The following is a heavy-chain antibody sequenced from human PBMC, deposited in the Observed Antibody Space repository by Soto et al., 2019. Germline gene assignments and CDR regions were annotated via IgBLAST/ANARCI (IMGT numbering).Heavy chain of an antibody. V-gene: IGHV4-59*02. CDR2: VYYDGST. CDR3: ARAREYGGNPASCIDS. Sequence: PSETLSLTCTISGGSVSSYFWHWIRQPPGKGLEWIGYVYYDGSTNYNPSLKSRVTMAVDTSKNQFSLSLRSVAGADTAVYYCARAREYGGNPASCIDSSDQGPLVTVST. J-gene: IGHJ5*01. D-gene: IGHD2-15*01. CDR1: GGSVSSYF.